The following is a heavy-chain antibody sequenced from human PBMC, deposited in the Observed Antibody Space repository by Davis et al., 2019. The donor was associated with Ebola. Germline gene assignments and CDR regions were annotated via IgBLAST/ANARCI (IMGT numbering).Heavy chain of an antibody. CDR2: LYWVDDK. Sequence: SGPTLANLTQTFTLICTFPGSPRSTCGVGVGWIRQPPGKALEWPALLYWVDDKRYSPSLKHRLTITKDTSKNQVVLTVANMDPVDTATYYCGYFATTTGWPIDYWGQGTLVTVSS. D-gene: IGHD1-26*01. J-gene: IGHJ4*02. CDR3: GYFATTTGWPIDY. CDR1: GSPRSTCGVG. V-gene: IGHV2-5*02.